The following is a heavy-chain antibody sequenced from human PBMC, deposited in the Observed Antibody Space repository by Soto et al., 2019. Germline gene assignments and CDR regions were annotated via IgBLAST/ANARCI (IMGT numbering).Heavy chain of an antibody. V-gene: IGHV3-11*01. Sequence: GGSLRLSCAASGFTFSDYYMSWIRQAPGKGLEWVSYISSSGSTIYYADSVKGRFTISRDNAKNPLYLQMNSLRAEDTAVYYCAREGQRFLEWHAIDYWGQGTLVTVSS. D-gene: IGHD3-3*01. CDR2: ISSSGSTI. J-gene: IGHJ4*02. CDR3: AREGQRFLEWHAIDY. CDR1: GFTFSDYY.